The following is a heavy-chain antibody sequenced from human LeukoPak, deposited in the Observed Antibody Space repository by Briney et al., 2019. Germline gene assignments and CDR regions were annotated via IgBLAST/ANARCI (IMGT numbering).Heavy chain of an antibody. V-gene: IGHV3-23*01. D-gene: IGHD4-23*01. CDR1: GFTFSSYA. CDR2: ISGSGGST. Sequence: PGGSLRLSCAASGFTFSSYAMSWVRQAPGKGLEWVSAISGSGGSTYYADSVKGRFTTSRDNSKNTLYLQMNSLRAEDTAVYYCAKDVGRYGGSDAFDIWGQGTMVTVSS. J-gene: IGHJ3*02. CDR3: AKDVGRYGGSDAFDI.